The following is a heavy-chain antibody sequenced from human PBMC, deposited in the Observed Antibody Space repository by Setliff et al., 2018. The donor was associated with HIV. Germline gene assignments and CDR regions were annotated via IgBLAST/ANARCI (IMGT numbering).Heavy chain of an antibody. D-gene: IGHD2-21*01. CDR1: GFTFGDYT. CDR2: ISSSNSI. Sequence: PGGSLRLSCTASGFTFGDYTMNWVRQAPGKGLEWVSYISSSNSIYYADSVRGRFTISRDNAKSSLYLQMTSLRSEDTAVYFCAREDGVIAAPKKIFDPWGQGALVTVSS. CDR3: AREDGVIAAPKKIFDP. V-gene: IGHV3-48*01. J-gene: IGHJ5*02.